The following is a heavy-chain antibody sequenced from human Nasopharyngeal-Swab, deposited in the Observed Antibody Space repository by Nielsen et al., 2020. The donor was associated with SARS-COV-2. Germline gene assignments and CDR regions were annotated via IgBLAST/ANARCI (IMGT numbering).Heavy chain of an antibody. D-gene: IGHD3-9*01. CDR2: IIPILGMA. CDR3: ASNGLRYFDWLKGKDYYYYYGMDV. V-gene: IGHV1-69*10. Sequence: SVKVSCKASGGTFSSYAISWVRQAPGQGLEWMGGIIPILGMANYAQKFQGRVTITADKSTSTAYMELSSLRSEDTAVYYCASNGLRYFDWLKGKDYYYYYGMDVWGQGTMVTVSS. CDR1: GGTFSSYA. J-gene: IGHJ6*02.